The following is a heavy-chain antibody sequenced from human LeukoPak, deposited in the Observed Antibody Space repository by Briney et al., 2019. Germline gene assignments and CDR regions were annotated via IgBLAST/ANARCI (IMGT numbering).Heavy chain of an antibody. D-gene: IGHD5-12*01. Sequence: PSETLSLTCAVYGGSFSGYYWSWIRQPPGKGLEWIGEINHSGSTNYNPSLKSRVTISVDTSKNQFSLKLSSVTAADTAVYYCARAEVVATINYWGQGTLVTVSS. CDR1: GGSFSGYY. CDR2: INHSGST. V-gene: IGHV4-34*01. CDR3: ARAEVVATINY. J-gene: IGHJ4*02.